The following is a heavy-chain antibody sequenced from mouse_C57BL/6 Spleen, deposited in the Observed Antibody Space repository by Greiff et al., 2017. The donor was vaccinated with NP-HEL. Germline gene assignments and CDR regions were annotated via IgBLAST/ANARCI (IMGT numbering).Heavy chain of an antibody. V-gene: IGHV5-4*01. CDR1: GFTFSSYA. CDR2: ISDGGSYT. D-gene: IGHD2-3*01. Sequence: EVNVVESGGGLVKPGGSLKLSCAASGFTFSSYAMSWVRQTPEKRLEWVATISDGGSYTYYPDNVKGRFTISRDNAKNNLYLQMSHLKSEDTAMYYCARDRIYDGYSYAMDYWGQGTSVTVSS. CDR3: ARDRIYDGYSYAMDY. J-gene: IGHJ4*01.